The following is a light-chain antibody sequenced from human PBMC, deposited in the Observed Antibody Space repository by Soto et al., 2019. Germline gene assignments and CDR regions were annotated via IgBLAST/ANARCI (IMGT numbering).Light chain of an antibody. Sequence: EIVMTQSPATLSVSPGERATLSCRASQSVSSNLAWYQQKPGQAPRLLIYGASTRATGIPARFSGSGSGTEFTLTISSQQSEDFAVYYCQQPGTFGPGTKVDIK. J-gene: IGKJ3*01. V-gene: IGKV3-15*01. CDR3: QQPGT. CDR2: GAS. CDR1: QSVSSN.